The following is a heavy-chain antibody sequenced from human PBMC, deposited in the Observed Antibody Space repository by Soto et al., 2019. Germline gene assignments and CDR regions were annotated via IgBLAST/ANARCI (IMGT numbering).Heavy chain of an antibody. CDR3: ARSPGAVGGDYIWGSYPRGAYYYYMDV. CDR1: GGTFSSYT. Sequence: SVKVSCKASGGTFSSYTISWVRQAPGQGLEWMGRIIPILGIANYAQKFQGRVTITADKSTSTAYMELSSLRSEDTAVYYCARSPGAVGGDYIWGSYPRGAYYYYMDVWGKGTTVTVSS. CDR2: IIPILGIA. V-gene: IGHV1-69*02. J-gene: IGHJ6*03. D-gene: IGHD3-16*02.